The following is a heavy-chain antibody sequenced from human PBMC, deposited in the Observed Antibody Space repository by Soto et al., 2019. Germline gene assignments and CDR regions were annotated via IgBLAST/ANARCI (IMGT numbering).Heavy chain of an antibody. CDR1: GFTFSSYG. CDR3: AKVQTGIAAAGTPPRDYYYYGMDV. V-gene: IGHV3-30*18. D-gene: IGHD6-13*01. CDR2: ISYDGSNK. Sequence: QVQLVESGGGVVQPGRSLRLSCAASGFTFSSYGMHWVRQAPGKGLEWVAVISYDGSNKYYADSVKGRFTISRDNSKNTLYLQINSLRAEDTAVYYCAKVQTGIAAAGTPPRDYYYYGMDVWGQGTTVTVSS. J-gene: IGHJ6*02.